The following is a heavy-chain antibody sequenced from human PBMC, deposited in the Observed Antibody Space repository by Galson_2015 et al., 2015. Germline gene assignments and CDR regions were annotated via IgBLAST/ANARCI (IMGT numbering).Heavy chain of an antibody. V-gene: IGHV3-15*01. J-gene: IGHJ6*03. CDR2: IKSKTDGGTV. CDR1: GLTFNHAW. Sequence: SLRLSCSASGLTFNHAWMSWVRQAPGKGLEWVGRIKSKTDGGTVDYAAPVKGRFTISRDDSKSTVFLQMNSLSAEDTAVYYCSSLSADHSYYKLAGRYYYYMDVWGRGTTVTVS. CDR3: SSLSADHSYYKLAGRYYYYMDV. D-gene: IGHD3-10*01.